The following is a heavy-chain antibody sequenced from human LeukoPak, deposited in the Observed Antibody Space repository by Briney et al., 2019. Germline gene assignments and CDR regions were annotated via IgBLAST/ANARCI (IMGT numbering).Heavy chain of an antibody. D-gene: IGHD6-19*01. CDR1: GGSISSSTYY. CDR3: ARLHSSGWYLDC. CDR2: IYYSGST. V-gene: IGHV4-39*01. J-gene: IGHJ4*02. Sequence: SETLSLTCTVSGGSISSSTYYRAWIRQSQGLEWIGSIYYSGSTYYNPSLKSRVEISVDTSKNQFSLNLNSVTAADTAVYYCARLHSSGWYLDCWGQGTLVIVSS.